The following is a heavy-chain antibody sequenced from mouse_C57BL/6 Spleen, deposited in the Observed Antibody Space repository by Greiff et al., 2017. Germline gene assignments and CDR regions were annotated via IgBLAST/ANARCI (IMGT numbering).Heavy chain of an antibody. CDR1: GYAFTNYL. CDR2: INPGSGGT. J-gene: IGHJ4*01. D-gene: IGHD1-1*01. Sequence: VKLQQSGAELVRPGTSVKVSCKASGYAFTNYLIEWVKQRPGQGLEWIGVINPGSGGTNYNEKFKGKATLTADESSSTAYMQLSSLTSEDSAVYFCASPYGSNAMDYWGQGTSVTVSS. V-gene: IGHV1-54*01. CDR3: ASPYGSNAMDY.